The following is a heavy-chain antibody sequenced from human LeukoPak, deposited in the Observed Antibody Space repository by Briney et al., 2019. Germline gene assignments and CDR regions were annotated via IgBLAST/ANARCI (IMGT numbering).Heavy chain of an antibody. J-gene: IGHJ4*02. CDR2: TGGTGGSP. Sequence: GGSLRLSCSASGFTFSSYAMSGVRPAPGKGLEWVSATGGTGGSPYYADSVKGRFTISRDNSKNTLYLQMTSLTAEDTAVNTCAKDGRIVVTEDYWGQGTLVTVSS. V-gene: IGHV3-23*01. CDR1: GFTFSSYA. CDR3: AKDGRIVVTEDY. D-gene: IGHD2-21*01.